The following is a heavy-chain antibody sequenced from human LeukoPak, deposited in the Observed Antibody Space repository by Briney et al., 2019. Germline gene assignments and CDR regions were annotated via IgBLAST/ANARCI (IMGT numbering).Heavy chain of an antibody. CDR1: GFAFNFHW. Sequence: GSLRLSCAASGFAFNFHWMHWVRQAPGKGLVWVSRTNNDGSTTNYADSVKGRFTISRDNAKNTLFLQMNSLRAEDTAVYYCARSLGGGGDYWGQGTLVTVSS. J-gene: IGHJ4*02. D-gene: IGHD2-15*01. CDR3: ARSLGGGGDY. V-gene: IGHV3-74*01. CDR2: TNNDGSTT.